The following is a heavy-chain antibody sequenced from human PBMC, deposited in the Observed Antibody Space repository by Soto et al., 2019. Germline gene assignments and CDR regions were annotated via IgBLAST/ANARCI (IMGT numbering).Heavy chain of an antibody. J-gene: IGHJ4*02. CDR1: GGTFSSYT. Sequence: QVQLVQSGAEVKKPGSSVKVSCKASGGTFSSYTISWVRQAPGQGLEWMGRIIPILGIANYAQKFQGRVTITADNSTSTLYMELISLRSEDTAVYYCASEEYYYGSGAFFDYWGQGTLVTVSS. V-gene: IGHV1-69*02. CDR2: IIPILGIA. D-gene: IGHD3-10*01. CDR3: ASEEYYYGSGAFFDY.